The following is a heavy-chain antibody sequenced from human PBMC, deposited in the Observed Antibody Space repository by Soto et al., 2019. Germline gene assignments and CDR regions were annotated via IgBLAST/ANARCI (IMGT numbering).Heavy chain of an antibody. D-gene: IGHD5-18*01. CDR2: IEQDGFEK. CDR1: GFIFSNYW. Sequence: PGGSLRLSCASSGFIFSNYWMSWLRQPPGKGLEWVAIIEQDGFEKYSVDAETGRFTVSRDSAKNSLYLQMNSLRAEDTAVYYCARRNTAMARGAFDIWGQGTMVTVSS. CDR3: ARRNTAMARGAFDI. V-gene: IGHV3-7*01. J-gene: IGHJ3*02.